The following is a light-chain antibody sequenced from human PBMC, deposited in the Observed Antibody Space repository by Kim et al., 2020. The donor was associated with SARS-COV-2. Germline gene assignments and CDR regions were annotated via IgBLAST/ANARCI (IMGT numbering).Light chain of an antibody. CDR1: EGMRNY. CDR3: LQYNTYPWT. J-gene: IGKJ1*01. V-gene: IGKV1-16*02. CDR2: DAS. Sequence: ASVGDRVTITCRASEGMRNYLAWFQQKPVRAPKSLIYDASSLQSGVPSKFSGSGSGTEFTLTISSLQPEDVGTYYCLQYNTYPWTFGQGTKVDIK.